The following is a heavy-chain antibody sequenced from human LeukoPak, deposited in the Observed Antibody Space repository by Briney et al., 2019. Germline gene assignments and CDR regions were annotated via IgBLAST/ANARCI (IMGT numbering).Heavy chain of an antibody. CDR2: IKEDGNEK. CDR3: VKGSGDY. V-gene: IGHV3-7*01. J-gene: IGHJ4*02. CDR1: GFTFSSYW. Sequence: GGSLRLSCVASGFTFSSYWMSWVRQAPGKGLEWVANIKEDGNEKYYVDSVKGRFTTSRDNARDSLYLQMNSLRVEDTAVYYCVKGSGDYWGQGTLVTVSS.